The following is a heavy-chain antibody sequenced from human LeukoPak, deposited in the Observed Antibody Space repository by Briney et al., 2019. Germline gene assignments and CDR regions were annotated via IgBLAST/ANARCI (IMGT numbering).Heavy chain of an antibody. Sequence: GRSLRLSCAASGLSFSTYATQWVRQAPGKGLDWVAVISNDGSKTRYADSVKGRFTISRDNSRNTLYLEMNSLTTEDTAVYYCAKDDGPYSTTWFSVGLIDYWGQGTLVTVSS. V-gene: IGHV3-30*18. CDR1: GLSFSTYA. CDR2: ISNDGSKT. D-gene: IGHD6-13*01. CDR3: AKDDGPYSTTWFSVGLIDY. J-gene: IGHJ4*02.